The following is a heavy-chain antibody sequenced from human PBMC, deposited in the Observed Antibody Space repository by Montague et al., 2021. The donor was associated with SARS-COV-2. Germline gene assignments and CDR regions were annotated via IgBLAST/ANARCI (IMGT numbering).Heavy chain of an antibody. CDR3: ARGGRTDFDWLFPDSGSYYYYMDV. CDR2: IYYSGST. Sequence: SETLSLTCTVSGGSISSYYWSWIRQPPGKGLEWIGYIYYSGSTNYNPSLKSRVTISVDTSKNQFSLKLSSVTAADTAVYYCARGGRTDFDWLFPDSGSYYYYMDVWGKGTTVTVSS. J-gene: IGHJ6*03. V-gene: IGHV4-59*01. CDR1: GGSISSYY. D-gene: IGHD3-9*01.